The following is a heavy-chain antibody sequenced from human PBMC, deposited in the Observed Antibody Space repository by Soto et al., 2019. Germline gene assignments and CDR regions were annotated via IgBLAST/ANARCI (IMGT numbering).Heavy chain of an antibody. CDR3: ARSPAYYGSQSYYFFDS. J-gene: IGHJ4*02. D-gene: IGHD3-10*01. V-gene: IGHV2-70*01. Sequence: GPTLVNPRPTLTVTCTFSGFSLGTSGMCVSCIRDRSGNALDWLALIDWDDNKSLNRSLKTRLTISKDTSKNQVVLTMTNMDPLDTATYYCARSPAYYGSQSYYFFDSWGQGLPVTVSS. CDR2: IDWDDNK. CDR1: GFSLGTSGMC.